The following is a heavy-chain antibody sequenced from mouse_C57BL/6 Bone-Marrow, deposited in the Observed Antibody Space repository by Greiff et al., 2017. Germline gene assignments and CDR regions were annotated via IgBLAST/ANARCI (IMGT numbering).Heavy chain of an antibody. CDR2: IYPRSGNT. CDR1: GYTFTSYG. V-gene: IGHV1-81*01. Sequence: VQLQQSGAELARPGASVKLSCKASGYTFTSYGISWVKQRTGQGLEWIGEIYPRSGNTYYNEKLKGKATLTADKSSSTAYMELRSLTSEESAVYFCARFYYDYDYAMDYWGQGTSVTVSS. CDR3: ARFYYDYDYAMDY. J-gene: IGHJ4*01. D-gene: IGHD2-4*01.